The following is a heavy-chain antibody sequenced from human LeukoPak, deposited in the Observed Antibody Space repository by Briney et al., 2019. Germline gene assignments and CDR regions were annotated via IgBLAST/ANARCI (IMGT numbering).Heavy chain of an antibody. Sequence: GGSLRLSCAASGFTFSSYEMSWVRQAPGKGLEWVSYISSSGSTIYYADSVKGRFTISRDNAQNSVYLQMNSLRAEDTAVYYCASRPRNYIAGYYYYMDVWDKGTTVTVSS. V-gene: IGHV3-48*03. J-gene: IGHJ6*03. CDR3: ASRPRNYIAGYYYYMDV. D-gene: IGHD4-11*01. CDR2: ISSSGSTI. CDR1: GFTFSSYE.